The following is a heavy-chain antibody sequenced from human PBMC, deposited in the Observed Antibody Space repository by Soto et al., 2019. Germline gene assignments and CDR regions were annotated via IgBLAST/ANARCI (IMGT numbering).Heavy chain of an antibody. Sequence: GASVKVTCKDSGGTFSSNAISWVRQAPGQGLEWMGWISGYNGDTNYAQKFQDRVSMTIDTSTGTAYMELRSLTSDDTAIYYCAKNGQPPYYYYGLDVWGQGTKVTVSS. CDR1: GGTFSSNA. V-gene: IGHV1-18*01. CDR2: ISGYNGDT. J-gene: IGHJ6*02. CDR3: AKNGQPPYYYYGLDV. D-gene: IGHD2-8*01.